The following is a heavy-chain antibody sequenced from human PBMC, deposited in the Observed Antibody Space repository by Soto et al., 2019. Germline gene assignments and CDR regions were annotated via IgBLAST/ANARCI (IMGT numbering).Heavy chain of an antibody. V-gene: IGHV3-9*02. D-gene: IGHD6-19*01. Sequence: EVQLVESGGGLVQPGRSLRLSCAASGFTSDDYAMHWVRQAPGKGLEWVSGISWNSGSIGYADSVKGRFTISRDNAKNSLYLQMNSLRAEDTALYYCAKGLGSSYPGWFDRWVQGALVAVSS. CDR3: AKGLGSSYPGWFDR. J-gene: IGHJ5*02. CDR1: GFTSDDYA. CDR2: ISWNSGSI.